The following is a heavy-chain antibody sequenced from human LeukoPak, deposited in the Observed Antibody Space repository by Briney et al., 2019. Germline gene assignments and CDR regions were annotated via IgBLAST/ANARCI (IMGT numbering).Heavy chain of an antibody. J-gene: IGHJ4*02. CDR3: AGGRSYYDSSGYPVN. V-gene: IGHV4-34*01. CDR2: INHSGST. Sequence: SETLSLTCAVYGGSFSGYYWSWIRQPPGRGLEWIGEINHSGSTNYNPSLKSRVTISVDTSKNQFSLKLSSVTAADTAVYYCAGGRSYYDSSGYPVNWGQGTLVTVSS. D-gene: IGHD3-22*01. CDR1: GGSFSGYY.